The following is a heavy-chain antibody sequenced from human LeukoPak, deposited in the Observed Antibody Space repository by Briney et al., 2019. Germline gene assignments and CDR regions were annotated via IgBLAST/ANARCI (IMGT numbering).Heavy chain of an antibody. V-gene: IGHV1-2*02. J-gene: IGHJ4*02. D-gene: IGHD6-6*01. Sequence: GASVKVSCKASGFTFSGYYLQWVRQAPGQGLDWMGWIKPDSGGTNYAQKFQGRVTMTRDTSIKTGYMELSRLRSEDTAVYYCARDGSPSELVDYWGQGTLVTVSS. CDR3: ARDGSPSELVDY. CDR2: IKPDSGGT. CDR1: GFTFSGYY.